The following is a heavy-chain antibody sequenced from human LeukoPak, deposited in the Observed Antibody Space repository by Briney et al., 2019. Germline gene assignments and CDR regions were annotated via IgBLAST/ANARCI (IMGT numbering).Heavy chain of an antibody. V-gene: IGHV3-23*01. Sequence: GGSLRLSCAASGFTFGTFAMNWVRQAPGKGLEWVSCILGNSAKTYYADSVKGRFTISRDNSRDTLYLQLNSLRAEDTAVYYCAKDRLPDGRYGIDSWGQGTLVTVSS. CDR2: ILGNSAKT. D-gene: IGHD3-16*02. CDR1: GFTFGTFA. CDR3: AKDRLPDGRYGIDS. J-gene: IGHJ4*02.